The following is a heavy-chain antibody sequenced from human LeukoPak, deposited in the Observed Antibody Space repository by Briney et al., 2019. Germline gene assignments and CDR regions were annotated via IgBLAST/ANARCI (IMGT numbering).Heavy chain of an antibody. CDR2: ISSSSSYI. J-gene: IGHJ5*02. V-gene: IGHV3-21*01. Sequence: GGSLRLSCAASGFTFSSYSMNWVRQAPGKGLEWVSSISSSSSYIYYADSVKGRFTISRDNARNSLYLQMNSLRAEDTAVYYCARDFLDSGHGDWFDPWGQGTLVTVSS. CDR3: ARDFLDSGHGDWFDP. D-gene: IGHD5-12*01. CDR1: GFTFSSYS.